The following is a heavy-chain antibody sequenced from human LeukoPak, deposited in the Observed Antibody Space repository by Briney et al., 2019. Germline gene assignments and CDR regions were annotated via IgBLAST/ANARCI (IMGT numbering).Heavy chain of an antibody. CDR1: GGTFSSYA. D-gene: IGHD4-17*01. V-gene: IGHV1-69*04. Sequence: SVKVSCKASGGTFSSYAISWVRQAPGQGLEWMGRIIPILGIANYAQKFQGRVTITADKSTSTAYMELRSLRSEDTAVYYCAPDYGDLPPSDYWGQATLVTVSS. CDR3: APDYGDLPPSDY. CDR2: IIPILGIA. J-gene: IGHJ4*02.